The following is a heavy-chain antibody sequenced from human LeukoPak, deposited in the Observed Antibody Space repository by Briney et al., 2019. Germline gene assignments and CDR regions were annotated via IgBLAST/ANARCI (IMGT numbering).Heavy chain of an antibody. CDR2: MNPNSGST. Sequence: ASVKVSCKASGGTFSSYAISWVRQATGQGLEWMGWMNPNSGSTGYAQKFQGRVTMTRNTSISTAYMELSSLRSEDTAVYYCAREVKGSASFDPWGQGTLVTVSS. CDR3: AREVKGSASFDP. CDR1: GGTFSSYA. D-gene: IGHD3-10*01. V-gene: IGHV1-8*02. J-gene: IGHJ5*02.